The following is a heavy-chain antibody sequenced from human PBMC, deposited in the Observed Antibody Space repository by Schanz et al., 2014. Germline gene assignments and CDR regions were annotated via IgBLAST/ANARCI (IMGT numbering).Heavy chain of an antibody. J-gene: IGHJ4*02. CDR2: IISILGIP. D-gene: IGHD2-2*01. V-gene: IGHV1-69*02. CDR3: ARAPTAYCSDTSCLGTPFDY. CDR1: GGTFSTYP. Sequence: QVQLVQSGAEVKKPGSSMKVSCKASGGTFSTYPINWLRQAPGQGLEWMGRIISILGIPNYAQKFQGRVTFTADKSTSTAYMELSSLRSEDTAVYYCARAPTAYCSDTSCLGTPFDYWGQGTLVTVSS.